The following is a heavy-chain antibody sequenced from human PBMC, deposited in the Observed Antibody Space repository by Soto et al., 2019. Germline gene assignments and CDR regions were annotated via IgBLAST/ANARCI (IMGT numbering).Heavy chain of an antibody. CDR1: GFTFSSYA. CDR3: ASLSTFGAYYYGSGSYYWFDP. Sequence: GGSLRLSCAASGFTFSSYAMSWVRQAPGKGLEWVSAISGSGGSTYYADSVKGRFTISRDNSKNTLYLQMNSLRAEDTAVYYCASLSTFGAYYYGSGSYYWFDPWGQGTLVTVSS. V-gene: IGHV3-23*01. J-gene: IGHJ5*02. CDR2: ISGSGGST. D-gene: IGHD3-10*01.